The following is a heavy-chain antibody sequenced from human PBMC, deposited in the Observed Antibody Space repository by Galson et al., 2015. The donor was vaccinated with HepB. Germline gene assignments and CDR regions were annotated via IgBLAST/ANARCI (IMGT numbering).Heavy chain of an antibody. V-gene: IGHV3-9*01. CDR3: AKGSSGYYYFDY. J-gene: IGHJ4*02. D-gene: IGHD3-22*01. Sequence: SLRLSCAASGFTFDDYAMHWVRQAPGKGLEWVSGISWNSGSIGYADSVKGRFTISRDNAKNSLYLQMNSLRAEDTALYYCAKGSSGYYYFDYWGQGTLVTVSS. CDR2: ISWNSGSI. CDR1: GFTFDDYA.